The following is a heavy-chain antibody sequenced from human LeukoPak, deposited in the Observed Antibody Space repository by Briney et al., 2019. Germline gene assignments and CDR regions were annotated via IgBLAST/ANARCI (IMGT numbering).Heavy chain of an antibody. CDR2: INHRGST. D-gene: IGHD3-22*01. CDR1: GGSFSGYY. Sequence: PSETLSLTCAVYGGSFSGYYWSWIRQPPGKGLEWIGEINHRGSTNYNPSLKSRVTISVDTSKNQFSLKLSSVTAADTAVYYCARGRREYYYDSSGRRAYFDYWGQGTLVTVSS. CDR3: ARGRREYYYDSSGRRAYFDY. V-gene: IGHV4-34*01. J-gene: IGHJ4*02.